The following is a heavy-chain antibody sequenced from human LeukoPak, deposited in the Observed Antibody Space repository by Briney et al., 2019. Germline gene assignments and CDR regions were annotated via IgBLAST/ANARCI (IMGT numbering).Heavy chain of an antibody. CDR3: ARGDGYSSSWYRPGAYYFDY. V-gene: IGHV1-69*13. J-gene: IGHJ4*02. CDR2: IIPIFGTA. CDR1: GYTFTGYY. Sequence: SVKVSCKASGYTFTGYYIHWVRQAPGQGLEWMGGIIPIFGTANYAQKFQGRVTITADESTSTAYMELSSLRSEDTAVYYCARGDGYSSSWYRPGAYYFDYWGQGTLVTVSS. D-gene: IGHD6-13*01.